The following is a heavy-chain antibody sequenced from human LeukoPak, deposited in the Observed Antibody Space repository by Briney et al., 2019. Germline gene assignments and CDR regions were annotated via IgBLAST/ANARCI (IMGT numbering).Heavy chain of an antibody. CDR3: ARFDGNPYYFDY. V-gene: IGHV1-46*01. J-gene: IGHJ4*02. CDR2: INPSGGST. CDR1: GYTFTSYY. D-gene: IGHD4-23*01. Sequence: ASVKVSCKASGYTFTSYYMHWVRQAPGQGLEWTGIINPSGGSTSYAQKFQGRVTMTRDTSTSTVYMELSSLRSEDTAVYYCARFDGNPYYFDYWGQGTLVTVSS.